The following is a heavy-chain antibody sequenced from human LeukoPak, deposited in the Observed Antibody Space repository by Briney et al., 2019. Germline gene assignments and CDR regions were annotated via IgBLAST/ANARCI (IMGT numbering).Heavy chain of an antibody. CDR1: GYTFTSYY. V-gene: IGHV1-46*01. CDR3: ATAGGVRGPFDP. J-gene: IGHJ5*02. Sequence: GASVKVSCKASGYTFTSYYMHWVRQAPGQGLEWMGIINPSGGSTSYAQKFQGRVTMTRDTSTSTVYMELSSLRSEDTAVYYCATAGGVRGPFDPWGQGTLVTVSS. CDR2: INPSGGST. D-gene: IGHD3-10*01.